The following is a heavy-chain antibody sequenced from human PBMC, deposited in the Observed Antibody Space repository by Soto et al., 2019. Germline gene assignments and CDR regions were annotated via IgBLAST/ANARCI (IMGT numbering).Heavy chain of an antibody. D-gene: IGHD3-22*01. CDR1: GYKFTDHR. Sequence: SXSVKDSCETSGYKFTDHRIHWVRQAPGQGLEWMGWIAPNNGNTHYVPKFKGRATTTSDTSTSTAHMELAELTSDDTAVYYCATKLGFTWLTYFDLWSRGTLVTVSS. V-gene: IGHV1-2*02. J-gene: IGHJ2*01. CDR3: ATKLGFTWLTYFDL. CDR2: IAPNNGNT.